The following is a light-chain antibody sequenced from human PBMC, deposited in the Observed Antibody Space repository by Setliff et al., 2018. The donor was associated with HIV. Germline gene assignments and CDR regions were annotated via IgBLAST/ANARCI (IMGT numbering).Light chain of an antibody. J-gene: IGKJ2*01. CDR1: QNIRTY. Sequence: DIQMTQSPSSLSASVGDTVTISCRASQNIRTYLSWYQQKPGKAPNLLIYESFNLQIGVPSRFSGSGSGADFTLTIINLQPEDFATYYCQQSYIIPRTFGQGTKVDIK. CDR2: ESF. CDR3: QQSYIIPRT. V-gene: IGKV1-39*01.